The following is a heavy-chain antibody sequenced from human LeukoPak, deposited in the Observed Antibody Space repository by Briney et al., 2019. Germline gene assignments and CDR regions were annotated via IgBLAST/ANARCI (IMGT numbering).Heavy chain of an antibody. J-gene: IGHJ4*02. V-gene: IGHV4-59*12. Sequence: SETLSLTCTISSGSISRYYWSWIRQPPGKGLEWIGYIYYSGSTNYNPSLKSRVTISVDKSKNQFSLKLSSVTAADTAVYYCAREAYSYGTDYWGQGTLVTVSS. CDR1: SGSISRYY. D-gene: IGHD5-18*01. CDR2: IYYSGST. CDR3: AREAYSYGTDY.